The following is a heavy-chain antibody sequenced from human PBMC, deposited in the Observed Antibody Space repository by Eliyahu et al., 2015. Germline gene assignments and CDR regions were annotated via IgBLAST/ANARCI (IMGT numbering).Heavy chain of an antibody. CDR2: INHSGST. V-gene: IGHV4-34*01. J-gene: IGHJ5*02. CDR1: GGSFSGDY. CDR3: ARALNYYDSSGYYR. D-gene: IGHD3-22*01. Sequence: QVQLQQWGAGLLKPSETLSLXXXVYGGSFSGDYWXWIRQPPGKGLEWIGEINHSGSTNYNPSLKSRITISVDTSKNQFSLKLSSVTAADTAVYYCARALNYYDSSGYYRWGQGTLVTVSS.